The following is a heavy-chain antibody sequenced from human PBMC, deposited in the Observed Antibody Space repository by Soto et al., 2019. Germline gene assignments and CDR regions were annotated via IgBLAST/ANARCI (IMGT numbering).Heavy chain of an antibody. Sequence: GGSLRLSCAASGFTFSSYAMSWVRQAPGKGLEWVSAISGSGGSTYYADSVKGRFTISRDNSKDTLYLQMNSLRAEDTAVYYCAKDITGGSSGRDYWGQGTLVTVSS. D-gene: IGHD1-26*01. CDR1: GFTFSSYA. CDR2: ISGSGGST. CDR3: AKDITGGSSGRDY. J-gene: IGHJ4*02. V-gene: IGHV3-23*01.